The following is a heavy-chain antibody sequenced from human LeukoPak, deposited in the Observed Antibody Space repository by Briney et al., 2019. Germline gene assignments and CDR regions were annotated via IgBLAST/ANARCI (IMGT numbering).Heavy chain of an antibody. J-gene: IGHJ3*02. CDR1: GGSISSYY. CDR2: IYTSGST. Sequence: SETLSLTFTVSGGSISSYYWSWIRQPAGKGLEWIGRIYTSGSTNYNPSLKSRVTMSVDTSKNQFSLKLSSVTAADTAVYYCARVDSGYDSSDAFDIWGQGTMVTVSS. V-gene: IGHV4-4*07. D-gene: IGHD5-12*01. CDR3: ARVDSGYDSSDAFDI.